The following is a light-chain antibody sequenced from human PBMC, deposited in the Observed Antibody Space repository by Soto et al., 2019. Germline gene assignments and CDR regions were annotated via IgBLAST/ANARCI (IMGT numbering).Light chain of an antibody. V-gene: IGKV1-39*01. CDR3: QQYGSSPRS. J-gene: IGKJ1*01. CDR1: QRISAF. CDR2: SAS. Sequence: DIQLTQSPSSVSAFVGESVTITCHASQRISAFLNWYHQKPGKAPKLLIYSASYLQSGVPSRFSGSGSGTDFTLTISSLQPEDFAVYYCQQYGSSPRSFGQGTKVDIK.